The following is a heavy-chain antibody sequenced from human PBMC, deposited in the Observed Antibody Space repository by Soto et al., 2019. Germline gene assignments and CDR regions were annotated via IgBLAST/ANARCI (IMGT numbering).Heavy chain of an antibody. V-gene: IGHV3-30*18. CDR3: AKGPTGTWSRAYFDY. CDR2: ISYDGSNK. CDR1: GFTFSSYG. J-gene: IGHJ4*02. Sequence: GGSLRLSCAASGFTFSSYGMHWVRQAPGKGLEWVAVISYDGSNKYYADSVKGRFTISRDNSKNTLYLQMNSLRAEDTAVYYCAKGPTGTWSRAYFDYWGQGTLVTVSS. D-gene: IGHD1-7*01.